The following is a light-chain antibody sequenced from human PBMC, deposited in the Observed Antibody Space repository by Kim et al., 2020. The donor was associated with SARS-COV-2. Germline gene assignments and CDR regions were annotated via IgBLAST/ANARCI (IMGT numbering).Light chain of an antibody. CDR2: GAS. CDR3: QQSYSNVWT. CDR1: QSISSY. J-gene: IGKJ1*01. Sequence: DIQMTQSPSSLSASVGDRVTITCRASQSISSYLNWYQQKPGKAPKLLIYGASSLQSGVPSSFSGSGSGTDFTLTISSLQPEDFATYYCQQSYSNVWTFGQGNKVDIK. V-gene: IGKV1-39*01.